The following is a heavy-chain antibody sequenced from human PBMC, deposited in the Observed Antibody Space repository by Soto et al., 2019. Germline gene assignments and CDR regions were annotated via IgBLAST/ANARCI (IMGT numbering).Heavy chain of an antibody. CDR3: ARGRAYDSSGYYYVGFDY. Sequence: ASVKVSCKASGYTFTSYAMHWVRQAPGQRLEWMGWINAGNGNTKYSQKFQGRVTITADESTSTAYMELSSLRSEDTAVYYCARGRAYDSSGYYYVGFDYWGQGTLVTVSS. J-gene: IGHJ4*02. CDR1: GYTFTSYA. D-gene: IGHD3-22*01. CDR2: INAGNGNT. V-gene: IGHV1-3*01.